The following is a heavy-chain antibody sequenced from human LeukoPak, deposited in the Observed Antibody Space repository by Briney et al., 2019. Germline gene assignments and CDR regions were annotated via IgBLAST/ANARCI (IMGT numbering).Heavy chain of an antibody. D-gene: IGHD3-22*01. CDR1: GGSFSGYY. V-gene: IGHV4-34*01. Sequence: PSETLSLTCAVYGGSFSGYYWSWIRQPPGKGLEWIGEINHSGSTNYNPSLKSRVTISVDTSKTQFSLKLSSVTAADTAVYYCAKASAMIVVVSKHFDYWGQGTLVTVSS. CDR3: AKASAMIVVVSKHFDY. CDR2: INHSGST. J-gene: IGHJ4*02.